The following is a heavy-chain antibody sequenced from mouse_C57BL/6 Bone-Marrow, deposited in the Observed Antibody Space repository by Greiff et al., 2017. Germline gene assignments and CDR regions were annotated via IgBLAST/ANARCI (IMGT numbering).Heavy chain of an antibody. CDR2: INPYNGGT. V-gene: IGHV1-19*01. CDR3: AGTTVVAPYYFDY. CDR1: GYTFTDYY. J-gene: IGHJ2*01. D-gene: IGHD1-1*01. Sequence: EVQLQESGPVLVKPGASVKMSCKASGYTFTDYYMHWVKQRPGKSLEWIGVINPYNGGTSYNQKFKGKATLTVDKSSSTAYMELNSLTSEDSAVYYCAGTTVVAPYYFDYWGQGTTLTVSS.